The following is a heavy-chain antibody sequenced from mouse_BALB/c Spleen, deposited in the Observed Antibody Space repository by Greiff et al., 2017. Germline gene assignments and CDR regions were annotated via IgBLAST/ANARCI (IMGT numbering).Heavy chain of an antibody. J-gene: IGHJ2*01. CDR2: IRNKANGYTT. Sequence: DVKLVESGGGLVQPGGSLRLSCATSGFTFTDYYMSWVRQPPGKALEWLGFIRNKANGYTTEYSASVKGRFTISRDNSQSILYLQMNTLRAEDSATYYCARDSYHYFDYWGQGTTLTVSS. CDR3: ARDSYHYFDY. CDR1: GFTFTDYY. V-gene: IGHV7-3*02.